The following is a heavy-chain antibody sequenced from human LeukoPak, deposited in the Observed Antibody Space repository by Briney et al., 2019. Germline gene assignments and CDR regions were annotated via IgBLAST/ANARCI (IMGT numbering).Heavy chain of an antibody. D-gene: IGHD4-17*01. CDR3: AKDSGAYGPDY. J-gene: IGHJ4*02. CDR1: GYTFSTYY. V-gene: IGHV1-46*01. Sequence: ASVKVSCKASGYTFSTYYIHWVRQAPGQGLEWTGQISPSGTTTYARRFQGRVTMTRDTSTRTANMDLRDLTSEDTAFYHCAKDSGAYGPDYWGQGTLLTVSS. CDR2: ISPSGTT.